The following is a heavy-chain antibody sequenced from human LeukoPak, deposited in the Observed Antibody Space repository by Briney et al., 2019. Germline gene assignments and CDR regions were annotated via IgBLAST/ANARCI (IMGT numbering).Heavy chain of an antibody. V-gene: IGHV4-4*07. J-gene: IGHJ3*02. D-gene: IGHD1-26*01. CDR2: IYTSGST. Sequence: SETLSLTCTVSGGSISSYYWSWIRQPAGKGLEWIGRIYTSGSTNYNPSLKSRVTMSVDTSKDQFSLKLSSVTAAVTAVYYCAINPEWELRGGAAFDIWGQGTMVTVSS. CDR1: GGSISSYY. CDR3: AINPEWELRGGAAFDI.